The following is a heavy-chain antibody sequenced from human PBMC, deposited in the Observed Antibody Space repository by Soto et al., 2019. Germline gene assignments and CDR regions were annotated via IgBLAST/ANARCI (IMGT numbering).Heavy chain of an antibody. CDR2: IYYRGGT. J-gene: IGHJ5*02. CDR3: TREQSDDNCFDP. V-gene: IGHV4-61*08. CDR1: GAALSSGGYF. D-gene: IGHD6-19*01. Sequence: QVKLQQPGPGLVKPSETLSLTCTVSGAALSSGGYFYTWVRQPPGKGLEWLGYIYYRGGTNYNPSLQGRVTISLDKSKSPFSLRLISVTAADTAVYYCTREQSDDNCFDPWGQGTLVTVAS.